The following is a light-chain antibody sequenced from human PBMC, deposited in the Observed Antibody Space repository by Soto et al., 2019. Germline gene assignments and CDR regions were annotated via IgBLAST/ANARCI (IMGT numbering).Light chain of an antibody. CDR2: GTR. J-gene: IGLJ1*01. Sequence: QSALTQPPSVSGAPGQRVTISCTGNSSNIGAGFDAHWYQQVPGTAPKLLIYGTRNRPSGVPHRFSGSKSGASASLAITGLQAEDEAEYYCQSYDNSLSGNYVFGSGTKVTVL. CDR3: QSYDNSLSGNYV. V-gene: IGLV1-40*03. CDR1: SSNIGAGFD.